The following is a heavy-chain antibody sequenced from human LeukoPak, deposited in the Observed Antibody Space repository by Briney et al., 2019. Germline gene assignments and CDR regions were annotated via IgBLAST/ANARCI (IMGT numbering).Heavy chain of an antibody. V-gene: IGHV3-23*01. D-gene: IGHD5-12*01. CDR2: ISGSGGST. J-gene: IGHJ5*02. CDR1: GFTFSSYA. Sequence: GGSLRLSCAASGFTFSSYAMSWLRQAPGKGLEWVSGISGSGGSTYYADSVKGRFTISRDNSKNTLYLQMNSLRAEDTAVYYCARYSGYESYNWFGPWGQGTLVTVSS. CDR3: ARYSGYESYNWFGP.